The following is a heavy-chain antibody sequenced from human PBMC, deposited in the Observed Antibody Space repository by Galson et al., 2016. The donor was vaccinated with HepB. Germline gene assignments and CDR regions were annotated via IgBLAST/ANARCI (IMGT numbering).Heavy chain of an antibody. Sequence: PLSLTCSVSGGSISSADYCRSWIRQPPGKGLEWIGYIYYSGSTYYNPSLKSRLTISVDTSKNQFSLKLSSVTAADTAVYYCARGPKYYYGSGSYQFNWFDPWGQGTLVTVSS. CDR2: IYYSGST. V-gene: IGHV4-30-4*01. J-gene: IGHJ5*02. CDR1: GGSISSADYC. CDR3: ARGPKYYYGSGSYQFNWFDP. D-gene: IGHD3-10*01.